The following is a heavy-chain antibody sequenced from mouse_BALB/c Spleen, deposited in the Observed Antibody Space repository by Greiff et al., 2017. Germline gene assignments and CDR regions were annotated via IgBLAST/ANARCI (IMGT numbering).Heavy chain of an antibody. CDR1: GFTFSSYG. D-gene: IGHD2-1*01. CDR3: ATLYYDNYYQFAY. Sequence: EVQLVESGGDLVKPGGSLKLSCAASGFTFSSYGMSWVRQTPDKRLEWVATISSGGSYTYYPDSVKGRFTISRDKAKNTLYLQMSSLTSEDTAMYYCATLYYDNYYQFAYWGQGTLVTVSA. CDR2: ISSGGSYT. J-gene: IGHJ3*01. V-gene: IGHV5-6*01.